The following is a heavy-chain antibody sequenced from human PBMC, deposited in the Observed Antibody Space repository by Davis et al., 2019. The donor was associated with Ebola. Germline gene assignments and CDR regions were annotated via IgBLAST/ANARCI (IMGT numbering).Heavy chain of an antibody. Sequence: PSETLSLTCTVSGGSISSYYWSWIRQPPGKGLEWIGYIYYSGSTNYNPSLKSRVTISVDTSKNQFSLKLSSVTAADTAVYYCARGVVPAALPGRFDPWGQGTLVTVSS. CDR3: ARGVVPAALPGRFDP. V-gene: IGHV4-59*01. CDR1: GGSISSYY. CDR2: IYYSGST. J-gene: IGHJ5*02. D-gene: IGHD2-2*01.